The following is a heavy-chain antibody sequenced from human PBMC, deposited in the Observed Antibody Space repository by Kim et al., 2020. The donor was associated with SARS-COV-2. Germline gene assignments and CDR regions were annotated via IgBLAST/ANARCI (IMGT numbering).Heavy chain of an antibody. D-gene: IGHD5-18*01. CDR3: ARCGYSYGPDRGANDY. CDR1: GFTFSRYA. CDR2: ISGSGGST. J-gene: IGHJ4*02. V-gene: IGHV3-23*01. Sequence: GGSLRLSCAASGFTFSRYAMSWVRQAPGKGLEWVSSISGSGGSTYHADSVEGRFTISRDNSRNTLCLQMNSLRAEDTAIYYCARCGYSYGPDRGANDYWGQGTLVTVSS.